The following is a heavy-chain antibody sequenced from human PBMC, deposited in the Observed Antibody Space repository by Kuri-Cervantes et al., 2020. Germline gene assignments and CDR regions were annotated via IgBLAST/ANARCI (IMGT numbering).Heavy chain of an antibody. CDR3: AALVDY. D-gene: IGHD1-26*01. Sequence: SETLSLTCTVYGGSFSGHYWSWIRQPPGKGLEWIGEINHSGDTNYIPSFKSRVTISVDTSKNQFSLSLTSVTAADTAIYYCAALVDYWGQGTLVTVSS. V-gene: IGHV4-34*01. CDR1: GGSFSGHY. CDR2: INHSGDT. J-gene: IGHJ4*02.